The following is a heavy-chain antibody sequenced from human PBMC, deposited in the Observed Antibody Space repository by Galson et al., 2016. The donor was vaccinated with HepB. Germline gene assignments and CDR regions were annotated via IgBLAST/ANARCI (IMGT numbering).Heavy chain of an antibody. J-gene: IGHJ4*02. CDR3: ARAGSTTTASLDY. CDR1: GGSIFSNGHY. D-gene: IGHD4-17*01. CDR2: VYYNRYT. V-gene: IGHV4-31*03. Sequence: TLFPTCTVSGGSIFSNGHYWSWIPQHPGKGLACIRRVYYNRYTYSNPSLQSRVTISVDTPKNQFPLKVTSLAAADTAVYYCARAGSTTTASLDYWGRGTLVAVSS.